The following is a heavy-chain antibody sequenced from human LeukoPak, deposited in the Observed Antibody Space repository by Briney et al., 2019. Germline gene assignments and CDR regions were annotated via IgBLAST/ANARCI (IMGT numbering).Heavy chain of an antibody. V-gene: IGHV3-53*04. J-gene: IGHJ4*02. CDR3: ARATMVRGALDYFDY. CDR1: GFTVSSNY. D-gene: IGHD3-10*01. CDR2: IYSGGST. Sequence: GGSLRLSCAASGFTVSSNYMSWVRQAPGKGLEWVSVIYSGGSTYYVDSVKGRFTISRHNSKNTLYLQMNSLRAEDTAVYYCARATMVRGALDYFDYWGQGTLVTVSS.